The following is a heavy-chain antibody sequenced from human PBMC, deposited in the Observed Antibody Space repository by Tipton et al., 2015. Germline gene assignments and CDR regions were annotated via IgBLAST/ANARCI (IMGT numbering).Heavy chain of an antibody. CDR2: LSYSGKT. V-gene: IGHV4-39*01. Sequence: TFSSYWMSWVRQAPGKGLEWIGSLSYSGKTDYNPPLRSRLTISVDTSKNQFSLRLSSVTAADTAVYYCARSLFPETAGLENWFDPWGQGTLVTVSS. D-gene: IGHD6-13*01. CDR3: ARSLFPETAGLENWFDP. J-gene: IGHJ5*02. CDR1: TFSSYW.